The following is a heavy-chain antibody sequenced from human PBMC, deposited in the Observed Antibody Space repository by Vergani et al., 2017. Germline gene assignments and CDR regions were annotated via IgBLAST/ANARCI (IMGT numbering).Heavy chain of an antibody. J-gene: IGHJ4*02. CDR2: INPSGGST. D-gene: IGHD3-22*01. CDR1: GYTFTSYY. Sequence: QVQLVQSGAEVKKPGASVKVSCKASGYTFTSYYMHWVRQAPGQGLEWMGIINPSGGSTSYAQKFQGRVTITADKSTSTAYMELSSLRSEDTAVYYCARVDYDSSGYILWGQGTLVTVSS. V-gene: IGHV1-46*01. CDR3: ARVDYDSSGYIL.